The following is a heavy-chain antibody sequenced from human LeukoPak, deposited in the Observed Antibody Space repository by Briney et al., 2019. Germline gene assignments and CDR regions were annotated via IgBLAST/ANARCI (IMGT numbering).Heavy chain of an antibody. Sequence: GASVKVSCKASGGTFSSYAISWVRQASGQGLEWMGGIIPIFGTANYAQKFQGRVTITADESTSTAYMELSSLRSEDTAVYYCAREDTAMVLFDYWGQGTLVTVSS. J-gene: IGHJ4*02. CDR3: AREDTAMVLFDY. V-gene: IGHV1-69*13. D-gene: IGHD5-18*01. CDR1: GGTFSSYA. CDR2: IIPIFGTA.